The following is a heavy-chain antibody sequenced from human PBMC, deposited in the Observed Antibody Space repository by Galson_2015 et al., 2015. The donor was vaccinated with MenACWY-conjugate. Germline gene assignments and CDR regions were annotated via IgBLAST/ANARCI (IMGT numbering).Heavy chain of an antibody. CDR1: GFTCSNSW. V-gene: IGHV3-7*01. Sequence: SLRLSCAASGFTCSNSWMNWIRQAPGSGLEWVANINPEGSRGTYVDSVKGRFTISRDNAENSVYLEMNSLRPEDTAVFYCAAWTADDNYWAQGTLVTVSS. D-gene: IGHD3/OR15-3a*01. J-gene: IGHJ4*02. CDR2: INPEGSRG. CDR3: AAWTADDNY.